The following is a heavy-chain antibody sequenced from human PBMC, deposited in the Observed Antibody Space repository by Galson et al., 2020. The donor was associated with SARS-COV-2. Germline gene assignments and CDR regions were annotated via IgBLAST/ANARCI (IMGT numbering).Heavy chain of an antibody. J-gene: IGHJ4*02. CDR1: GFTSSSYW. CDR3: ARDYDEFWSGYYVYDY. V-gene: IGHV3-7*03. D-gene: IGHD3-3*01. Sequence: GESPQIYCAASGFTSSSYWMSWVSQAPGKGLEWVANIKPAGSEKYYVDSVKGRFTISRDNAKNSLYLQMNSLRAEDTAVYYCARDYDEFWSGYYVYDYWGQGTLVTVSS. CDR2: IKPAGSEK.